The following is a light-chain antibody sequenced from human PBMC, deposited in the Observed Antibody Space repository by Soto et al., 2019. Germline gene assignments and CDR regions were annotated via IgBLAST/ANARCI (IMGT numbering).Light chain of an antibody. J-gene: IGKJ1*01. CDR3: QQYNKWPLT. CDR2: ASS. CDR1: QSIGSN. Sequence: EIVLTQSPGTLSLSPGERATLSCRASQSIGSNLAWYQQKPGQAPRLVIYASSIRASDFPARFSGSGSGTEFTLTISSLQSEDFTVYYCQQYNKWPLTFGQGTKWIS. V-gene: IGKV3-15*01.